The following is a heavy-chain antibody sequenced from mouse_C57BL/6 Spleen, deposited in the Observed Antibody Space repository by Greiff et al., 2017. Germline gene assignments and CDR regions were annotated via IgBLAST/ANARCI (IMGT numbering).Heavy chain of an antibody. CDR3: VSDGYDAGFAY. CDR1: GFSFNTYA. Sequence: EVQRVESGGGLVQPKGSLKLSCAASGFSFNTYAMNWVRQAPGKGLEWVARIRGKSNNYATYYADSGKDRFTISRDDSESMLYLQMNDLKTEDTAMYYCVSDGYDAGFAYWGQGTLVTVSA. J-gene: IGHJ3*01. CDR2: IRGKSNNYAT. D-gene: IGHD2-2*01. V-gene: IGHV10-1*01.